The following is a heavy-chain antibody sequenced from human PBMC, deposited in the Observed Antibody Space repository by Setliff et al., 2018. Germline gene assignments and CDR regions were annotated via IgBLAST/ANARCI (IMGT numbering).Heavy chain of an antibody. D-gene: IGHD6-13*01. Sequence: SGPTLGNPTETLTLTCSLSGVSLSASGVGVGWIRQPPGKALEWLALMFWNGGERYNPSLSSRLSIAKDTSRNEVVLTLINLDPLDTATYYCAHRQLGSAAAGASFDFWGRGTLVTVS. CDR3: AHRQLGSAAAGASFDF. CDR1: GVSLSASGVG. J-gene: IGHJ4*02. CDR2: MFWNGGE. V-gene: IGHV2-5*01.